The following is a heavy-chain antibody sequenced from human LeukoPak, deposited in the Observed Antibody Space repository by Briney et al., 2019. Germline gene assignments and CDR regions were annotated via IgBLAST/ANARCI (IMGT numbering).Heavy chain of an antibody. D-gene: IGHD3-16*01. CDR3: ARRGTTGHYDY. CDR2: NIPIFGTA. V-gene: IGHV1-69*05. Sequence: GSSVKVSCKASVGTFSSYAISWVRQAPGQGLEWMGGNIPIFGTANYAQKFQGRVTITTDESTSTAYMELSSLRAEDTAVYDCARRGTTGHYDYWGQGTLVTVSS. J-gene: IGHJ4*02. CDR1: VGTFSSYA.